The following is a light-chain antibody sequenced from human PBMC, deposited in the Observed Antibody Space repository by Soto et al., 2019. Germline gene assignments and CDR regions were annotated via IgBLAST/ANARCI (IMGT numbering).Light chain of an antibody. CDR2: GAS. CDR1: QSMSSY. CDR3: QQTYSTPPT. Sequence: DIQMTQSPSSLSASVGDRVTITCRASQSMSSYLNWYQQKQGKAPKLLIYGASSLQSGVPSRLSGSGSGTDFTLTISTLQPEDFATYYCQQTYSTPPTFGQGTKVEIK. V-gene: IGKV1-39*01. J-gene: IGKJ1*01.